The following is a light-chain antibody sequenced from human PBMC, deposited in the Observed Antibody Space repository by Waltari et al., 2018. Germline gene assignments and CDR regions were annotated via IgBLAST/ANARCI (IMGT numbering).Light chain of an antibody. J-gene: IGKJ4*01. V-gene: IGKV1-39*01. CDR2: AAS. CDR1: QSISSY. Sequence: DIQMTQSPSSLSASVGDIVTITCLASQSISSYLNWYQQKPGTAPKLLIYAASSLQSGVPSRFSGSGSGTDFTLTISSLQPEDFATYYCQQSYSTPRTFGGGTKVEIK. CDR3: QQSYSTPRT.